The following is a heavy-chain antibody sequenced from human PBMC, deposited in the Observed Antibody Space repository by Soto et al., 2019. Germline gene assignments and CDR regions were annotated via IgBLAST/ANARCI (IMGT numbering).Heavy chain of an antibody. CDR1: GYTFTSYG. CDR3: ARYLYPYIVVVPAAQGGWFYP. J-gene: IGHJ5*02. V-gene: IGHV1-18*01. CDR2: ISAYNGNT. Sequence: QVQLVQSGAEVKKPGASVKVSCKASGYTFTSYGISWVRQAPGQGLEWMGWISAYNGNTNYAQKLQGRVTMTTDTSTGAGNRALGSLKPYDTAVYYCARYLYPYIVVVPAAQGGWFYPCGQGTLVTVSS. D-gene: IGHD2-2*01.